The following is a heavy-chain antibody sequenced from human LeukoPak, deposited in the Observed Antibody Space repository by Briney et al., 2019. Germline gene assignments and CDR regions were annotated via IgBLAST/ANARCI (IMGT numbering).Heavy chain of an antibody. V-gene: IGHV4-39*07. CDR3: ARAPNNWNEIHDAFDM. CDR1: GGSISTSSYY. CDR2: IYFSGST. D-gene: IGHD1-20*01. J-gene: IGHJ3*02. Sequence: SETQSLTCTVSGGSISTSSYYWGWIRQPPGKGLEWVGSIYFSGSTYYNPSLKSRVTISVDTSKNQFSLKLSSVTTADTAVYYCARAPNNWNEIHDAFDMWGQGTMVTVSS.